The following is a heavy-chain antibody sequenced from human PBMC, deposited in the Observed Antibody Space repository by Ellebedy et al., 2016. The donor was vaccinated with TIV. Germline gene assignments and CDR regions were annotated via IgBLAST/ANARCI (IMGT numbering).Heavy chain of an antibody. Sequence: SVKVSCKGSGGSFSRSAVSWVRQAPGQGLEWMGGIHPTFGPTTYAQQFQGRVMITADESTSTAYIELNGLTSADTAVYYCSQAPLFAENKLLGMDVWGQGTTVTVSS. CDR1: GGSFSRSA. J-gene: IGHJ6*02. CDR2: IHPTFGPT. D-gene: IGHD1/OR15-1a*01. V-gene: IGHV1-69*13. CDR3: SQAPLFAENKLLGMDV.